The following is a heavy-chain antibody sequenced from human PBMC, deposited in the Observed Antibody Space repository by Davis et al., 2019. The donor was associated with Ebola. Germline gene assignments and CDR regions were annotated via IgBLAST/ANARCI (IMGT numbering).Heavy chain of an antibody. CDR2: ISSDSDYI. CDR3: ARWYSPRYYYYYGMDV. V-gene: IGHV3-21*01. CDR1: GFTFTTYS. J-gene: IGHJ6*04. Sequence: GESLKISCVASGFTFTTYSMSWVRQAPGKALEWVSSISSDSDYIYYADSAKGRFTISRDNSKNTLYLQMNSLRAEDTAVYYCARWYSPRYYYYYGMDVWGKGTTVTVSS. D-gene: IGHD2-21*01.